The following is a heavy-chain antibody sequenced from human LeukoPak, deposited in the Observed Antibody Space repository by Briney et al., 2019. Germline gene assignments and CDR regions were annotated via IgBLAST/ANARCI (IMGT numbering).Heavy chain of an antibody. Sequence: GASVKVSCKASGYTFTSYGISWVRQAPGQGLEWMGRIIPILGIANYAQKFQGRVTITADKSTSTAYMELSSLRSEDTAVYYCARERWPDAFDIWGQGTMVTVSS. V-gene: IGHV1-69*04. J-gene: IGHJ3*02. D-gene: IGHD5-24*01. CDR2: IIPILGIA. CDR1: GYTFTSYG. CDR3: ARERWPDAFDI.